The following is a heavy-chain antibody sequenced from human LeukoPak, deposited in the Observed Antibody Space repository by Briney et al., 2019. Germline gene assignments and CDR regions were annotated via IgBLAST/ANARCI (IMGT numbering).Heavy chain of an antibody. Sequence: PSETLSLTCTVSGGSISSGGYYWSWIRQHPGKGLEWIGYIYYSGSTYYNPSLKSRVTISVDTSKNQFSLKLSSVTAADTAVYYCARGRVSYSSSSKYYFDYWGQGTLVTVSS. CDR1: GGSISSGGYY. CDR3: ARGRVSYSSSSKYYFDY. V-gene: IGHV4-31*03. CDR2: IYYSGST. D-gene: IGHD6-6*01. J-gene: IGHJ4*02.